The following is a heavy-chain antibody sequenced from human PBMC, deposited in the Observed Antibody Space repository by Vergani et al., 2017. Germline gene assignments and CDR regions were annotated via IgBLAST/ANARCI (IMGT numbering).Heavy chain of an antibody. D-gene: IGHD3-10*01. V-gene: IGHV3-30*18. CDR3: AKAGSVTSGSLQYNCYMDV. CDR2: ISNDGSKK. CDR1: GFSFSSHA. Sequence: QVQLAESGGGRVQPGRSLRLSCAASGFSFSSHAIHWVRQAPGKGLEWVAVISNDGSKKYYADSVKGRFTISRDNSKKTLDLQMNSLRSQDTAVYYCAKAGSVTSGSLQYNCYMDVWGKGTTVTVS. J-gene: IGHJ6*03.